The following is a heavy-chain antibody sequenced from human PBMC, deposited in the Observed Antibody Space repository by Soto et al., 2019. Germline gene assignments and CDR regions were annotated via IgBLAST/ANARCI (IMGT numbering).Heavy chain of an antibody. J-gene: IGHJ4*02. D-gene: IGHD2-2*01. CDR1: GYTFTSYF. V-gene: IGHV1-46*01. Sequence: ASVKVSYKASGYTFTSYFMHWVRQAPGQGLEWMGIINPSAGSASYAQNFQGRVTMTRDTSTSTVFMDLSSLRSDDTAVYYCAREDLAGVPAHVGRIGYKPLNYWGQGTLVTVSS. CDR2: INPSAGSA. CDR3: AREDLAGVPAHVGRIGYKPLNY.